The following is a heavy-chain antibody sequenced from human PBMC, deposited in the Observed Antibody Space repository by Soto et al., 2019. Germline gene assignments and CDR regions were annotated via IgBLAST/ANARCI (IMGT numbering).Heavy chain of an antibody. CDR3: ARDTTESGYDS. Sequence: SETLSLTCTVSGGSISSYYWSWIRQPPGKGLEWIGYIYYSGSTNYNPSLKSRVTISVDTSKNQFSLKLSSVTAADTAVYYCARDTTESGYDSWGQGTLVTVSS. D-gene: IGHD5-12*01. CDR1: GGSISSYY. J-gene: IGHJ4*02. V-gene: IGHV4-59*01. CDR2: IYYSGST.